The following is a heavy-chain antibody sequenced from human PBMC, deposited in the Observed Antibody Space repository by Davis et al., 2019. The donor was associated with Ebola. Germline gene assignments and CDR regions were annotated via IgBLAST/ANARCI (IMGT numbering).Heavy chain of an antibody. CDR2: ISSDGSNR. J-gene: IGHJ5*02. D-gene: IGHD4-17*01. Sequence: GESLKISCVASESSFRDYSMNWVRQAPGKGLEWVAIISSDGSNRFYADSVKGRFTISRDNSKNTLYLQMNTLGPEDTATYYCATDADFGEYGWFDPWGQGTLVTVSS. CDR3: ATDADFGEYGWFDP. V-gene: IGHV3-30*01. CDR1: ESSFRDYS.